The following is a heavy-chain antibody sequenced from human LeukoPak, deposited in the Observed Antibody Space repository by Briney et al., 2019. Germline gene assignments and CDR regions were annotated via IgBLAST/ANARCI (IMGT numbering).Heavy chain of an antibody. Sequence: PGGSLRLSCAASGFTVNNNYMSWVRQAPGKGLEWVSVIYSGGSTYYADSVKGRFTISRDNSKNTLYLQMNSLRAEDTAVYYCARVPRGYDSPWGQGTLVTVSS. V-gene: IGHV3-53*01. CDR3: ARVPRGYDSP. J-gene: IGHJ5*02. CDR1: GFTVNNNY. CDR2: IYSGGST. D-gene: IGHD3-22*01.